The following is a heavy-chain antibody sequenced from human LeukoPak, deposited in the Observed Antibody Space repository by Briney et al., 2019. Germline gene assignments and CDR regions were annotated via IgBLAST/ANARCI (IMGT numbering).Heavy chain of an antibody. J-gene: IGHJ6*03. V-gene: IGHV4-39*01. CDR2: IYYSGST. Sequence: KPSETLSLTCTVSGGSISSSSYYWGWIRQPPGKGLEWIGSIYYSGSTYYNPYLKSRVTISVYTSTTQFSLTLRSVTAADTAVYYCARSPVESSTSWYSAVTLYYYYYSYMDASGTGATVTASS. CDR1: GGSISSSSYY. CDR3: ARSPVESSTSWYSAVTLYYYYYSYMDA. D-gene: IGHD6-13*01.